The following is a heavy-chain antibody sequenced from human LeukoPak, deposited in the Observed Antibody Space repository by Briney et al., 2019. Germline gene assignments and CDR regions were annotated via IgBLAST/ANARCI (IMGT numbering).Heavy chain of an antibody. CDR2: INPNSCGT. Sequence: ASVKVSCKASGYTFTRYYMHWVRQAPGQGLEWMGWINPNSCGTNYAQQFQGRVTMSRVTSISTAYMELSWLRSNATAVYDSAMAQRTSDGWSVFYFDYWGQGTLVTVSS. CDR1: GYTFTRYY. J-gene: IGHJ4*02. CDR3: AMAQRTSDGWSVFYFDY. V-gene: IGHV1-2*02. D-gene: IGHD6-19*01.